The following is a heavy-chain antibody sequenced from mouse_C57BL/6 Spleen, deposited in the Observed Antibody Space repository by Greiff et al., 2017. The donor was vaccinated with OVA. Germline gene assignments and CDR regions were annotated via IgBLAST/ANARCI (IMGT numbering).Heavy chain of an antibody. Sequence: VQLQQSGAELVRPGASVKLSCKASGYTFTDYYINWVKQRPGQGLEWIARIYPGSGNTYYNEKFKGKATLTAEKSSSTAYMQLSSLTSEDSAVYFCARLEAAQATFAYWGQGTLVTVSA. D-gene: IGHD3-2*02. CDR1: GYTFTDYY. CDR2: IYPGSGNT. CDR3: ARLEAAQATFAY. J-gene: IGHJ3*01. V-gene: IGHV1-76*01.